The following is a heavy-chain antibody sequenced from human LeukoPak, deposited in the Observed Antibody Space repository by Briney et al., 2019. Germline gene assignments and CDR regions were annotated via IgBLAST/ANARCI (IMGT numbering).Heavy chain of an antibody. CDR3: ARGQVTTVTRLAAFDI. J-gene: IGHJ3*02. CDR1: GFTFTYYW. CDR2: INQDGSEK. Sequence: GGSLRLSCATSGFTFTYYWMNWIRQAPGKGLEWVASINQDGSEKYYVDSVKGRFTISRDYAKKSLYLQMNSLSAEDTAVYYCARGQVTTVTRLAAFDIWGQGTMVTVS. D-gene: IGHD4-17*01. V-gene: IGHV3-7*04.